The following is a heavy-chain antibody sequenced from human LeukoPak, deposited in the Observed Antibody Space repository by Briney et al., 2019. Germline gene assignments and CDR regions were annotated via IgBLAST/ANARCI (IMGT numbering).Heavy chain of an antibody. V-gene: IGHV4-4*07. CDR1: GGSISNYY. CDR2: IFSSGST. D-gene: IGHD6-6*01. J-gene: IGHJ4*02. CDR3: ARLRQLDIDY. Sequence: SETLSLTCTVSGGSISNYYWSWIRQPAGKGPEWIGRIFSSGSTNYNPSLKSRLTISVDKSNNQFSLKLTSVTAADTAVYYCARLRQLDIDYWGQGTLVSVSS.